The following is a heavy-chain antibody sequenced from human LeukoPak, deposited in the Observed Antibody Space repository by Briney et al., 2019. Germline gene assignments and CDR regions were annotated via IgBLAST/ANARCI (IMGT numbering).Heavy chain of an antibody. CDR3: ARGFRYDSSDYYSPSDY. CDR1: GGSISSYY. Sequence: SETLSLTCTVSGGSISSYYWSWIRQPPGKGLEWIGYIYYSGSTNYNPSLKSRVTISVDTSKNQFSLKLSSVTAADTAVYYCARGFRYDSSDYYSPSDYWGQGTLVTVSS. J-gene: IGHJ4*02. V-gene: IGHV4-59*01. CDR2: IYYSGST. D-gene: IGHD3-22*01.